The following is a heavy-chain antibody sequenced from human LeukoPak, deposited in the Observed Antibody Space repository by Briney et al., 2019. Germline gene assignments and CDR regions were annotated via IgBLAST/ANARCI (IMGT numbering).Heavy chain of an antibody. CDR3: AKDLYCSGGSCSWAFDI. Sequence: GGSLTLSCAASGFTFSSYAMIWLRHATGEGLEWVSAISGSCCSTYYADSVKGRFTISRDNSKNTLYLHMNSLRAEDTAVYYCAKDLYCSGGSCSWAFDIWGQGTMVTVSS. CDR1: GFTFSSYA. D-gene: IGHD2-15*01. J-gene: IGHJ3*02. CDR2: ISGSCCST. V-gene: IGHV3-23*01.